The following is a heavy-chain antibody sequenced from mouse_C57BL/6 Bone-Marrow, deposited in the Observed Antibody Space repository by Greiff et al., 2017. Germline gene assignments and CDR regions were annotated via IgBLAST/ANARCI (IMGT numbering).Heavy chain of an antibody. Sequence: EVKLQESGGGLVKPGGSLKLSCAASGFTFSSYAMSWVRQTPEKRLEWVATISDGGSYTYYPDNVTGRFTLSRDNAKNNLYLQMSHLKSEDTAMYYCAREEIYYYGSSTGYYAMDYWGQGTSVTVAS. D-gene: IGHD1-1*01. V-gene: IGHV5-4*01. CDR1: GFTFSSYA. CDR2: ISDGGSYT. CDR3: AREEIYYYGSSTGYYAMDY. J-gene: IGHJ4*01.